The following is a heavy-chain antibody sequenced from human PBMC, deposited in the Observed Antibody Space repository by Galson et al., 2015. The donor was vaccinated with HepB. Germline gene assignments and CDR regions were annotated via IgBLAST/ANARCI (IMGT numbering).Heavy chain of an antibody. V-gene: IGHV1-69*10. D-gene: IGHD3-22*01. J-gene: IGHJ6*02. CDR2: IIVMLDTA. CDR3: ARALYYDTSGYSADYYGMDV. CDR1: GGTFNSYV. Sequence: SVKVSCKASGGTFNSYVMNWVRQAPGQGLEWMGGIIVMLDTADYAQKFQGRVTITADKSTSTAYMELRSLRSEDTAVHYCARALYYDTSGYSADYYGMDVWGQGTTVIVSS.